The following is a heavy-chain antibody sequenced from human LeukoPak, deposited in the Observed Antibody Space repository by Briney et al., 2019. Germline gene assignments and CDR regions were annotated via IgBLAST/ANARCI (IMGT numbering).Heavy chain of an antibody. D-gene: IGHD3-22*01. CDR1: GYTLTSYY. CDR3: ARDRSDEGYYYDSSGYFVY. J-gene: IGHJ4*02. Sequence: VASVKVSCKASGYTLTSYYMHWVRQAPGQGLEWMGIINPSGGSTSYAQKFQGRVTMTRDTSTSTVYMELSSLRSEDTAVYYCARDRSDEGYYYDSSGYFVYWGQGTLVTVSS. CDR2: INPSGGST. V-gene: IGHV1-46*01.